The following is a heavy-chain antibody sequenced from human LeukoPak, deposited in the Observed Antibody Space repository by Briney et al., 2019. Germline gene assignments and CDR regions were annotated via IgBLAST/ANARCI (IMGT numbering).Heavy chain of an antibody. CDR1: GGSISSGGYY. Sequence: SETLSLTCTVSGGSISSGGYYWSWIRQHPGKGLEWIGYIYYSGSTYYNPSLKSRVTISVDTSKNQFSLKLNSVTAADTAVYYCARGPDGIVVAGLGYYFDYWGQGTLVTVSS. CDR2: IYYSGST. J-gene: IGHJ4*02. V-gene: IGHV4-31*03. D-gene: IGHD6-19*01. CDR3: ARGPDGIVVAGLGYYFDY.